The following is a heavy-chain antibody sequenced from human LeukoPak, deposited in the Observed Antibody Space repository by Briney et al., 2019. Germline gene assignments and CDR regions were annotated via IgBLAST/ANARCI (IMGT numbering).Heavy chain of an antibody. CDR1: GGSMCSYY. J-gene: IGHJ4*02. CDR3: ARAPYSSTWYLEYFHF. V-gene: IGHV4-59*01. D-gene: IGHD6-13*01. CDR2: IYYSGTT. Sequence: SETLSLTCTVSGGSMCSYYWTWIRQPPGKGLEWVGYIYYSGTTKYNPSLKSRVTISLDTSKNQFSLELSSVTAADTAVYYCARAPYSSTWYLEYFHFWGEGTLVTVSS.